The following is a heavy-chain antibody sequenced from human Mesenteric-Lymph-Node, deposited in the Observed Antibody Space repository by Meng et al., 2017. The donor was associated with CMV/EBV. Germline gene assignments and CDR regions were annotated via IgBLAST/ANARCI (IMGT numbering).Heavy chain of an antibody. CDR3: ARGRVCPSSTSNWFDP. CDR2: IYYIGNT. J-gene: IGHJ5*02. D-gene: IGHD2-2*01. Sequence: SETLSLTFTLSGGSISSYYWNWIRQPRGKGLEWIGYIYYIGNTVYNPSLKSRVTISIDTSKNQFSLELTSVTTADTAVYYCARGRVCPSSTSNWFDPWGQGTLVTVSS. V-gene: IGHV4-59*01. CDR1: GGSISSYY.